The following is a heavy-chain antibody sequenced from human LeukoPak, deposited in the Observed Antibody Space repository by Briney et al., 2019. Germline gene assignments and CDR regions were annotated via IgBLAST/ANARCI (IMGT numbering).Heavy chain of an antibody. CDR1: GYTFTGYY. CDR3: ARDRGYCSSTSCYRGDAFDI. V-gene: IGHV1-2*02. Sequence: ASVKVSCKASGYTFTGYYMHWVRQAPGQGLEWMRWINPNSGGINYAQKFQGRVTMTRDTSISTAYMGLSRLRSGDTAVYYCARDRGYCSSTSCYRGDAFDIWGQGTMVTVSS. CDR2: INPNSGGI. D-gene: IGHD2-2*01. J-gene: IGHJ3*02.